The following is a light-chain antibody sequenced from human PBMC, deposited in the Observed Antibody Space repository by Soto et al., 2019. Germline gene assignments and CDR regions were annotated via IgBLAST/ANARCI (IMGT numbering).Light chain of an antibody. CDR3: HQYGTLPYA. V-gene: IGKV4-1*01. Sequence: DIVMTQSPDSLAVSLGERATITCKSSQSVFSSSSNKSYLGWYQHKAGQPPKLLIYWASTRESGVPDRFSGSGSGTDFTLTISRLEPEDFAVYYCHQYGTLPYAFGQGTKLQIK. CDR1: QSVFSSSSNKSY. J-gene: IGKJ2*01. CDR2: WAS.